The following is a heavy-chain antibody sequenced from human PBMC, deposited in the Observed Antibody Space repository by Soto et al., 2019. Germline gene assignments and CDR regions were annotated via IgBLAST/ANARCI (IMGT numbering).Heavy chain of an antibody. CDR2: ISPYNGDT. CDR1: GYSFTNYD. J-gene: IGHJ4*02. Sequence: GASVKVSCKASGYSFTNYDISWVRQALGQGLEWMGWISPYNGDTNYAQKLQGRVTMTTDTSTSTAYMELRSLRSDDTAVYYCARYCSSTSCDHYFDYWGQGTLVTVSS. V-gene: IGHV1-18*01. D-gene: IGHD2-2*01. CDR3: ARYCSSTSCDHYFDY.